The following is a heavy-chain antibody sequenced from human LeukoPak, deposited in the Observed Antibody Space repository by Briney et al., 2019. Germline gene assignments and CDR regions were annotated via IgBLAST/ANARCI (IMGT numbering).Heavy chain of an antibody. CDR2: ISGSGGST. J-gene: IGHJ4*02. CDR1: GFTFSSYG. CDR3: AKGAYYAD. V-gene: IGHV3-23*01. D-gene: IGHD3-3*01. Sequence: GGSLRLSCADSGFTFSSYGMCCVRDAPGKGVEWGSAISGSGGSTYYADSVKGRFPISRDNSKNTLYLQKNTVRAEDTPVYYCAKGAYYADGGQGTLVIVSS.